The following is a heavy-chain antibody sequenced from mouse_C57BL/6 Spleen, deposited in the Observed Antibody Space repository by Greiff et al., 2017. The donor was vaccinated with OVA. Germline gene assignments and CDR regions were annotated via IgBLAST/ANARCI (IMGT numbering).Heavy chain of an antibody. CDR2: IDPETGGT. D-gene: IGHD2-1*01. Sequence: VQLQQSGAELVRPGASVTLSCKASGYTFTDYEMHWVKQTPVHGLEWIGAIDPETGGTAYNQKFKGKAILTADKSSSTAYMELRSLTSEDSAVYYCTRIYYGNYHYAMDYWGQGTSVTVSS. CDR1: GYTFTDYE. J-gene: IGHJ4*01. CDR3: TRIYYGNYHYAMDY. V-gene: IGHV1-15*01.